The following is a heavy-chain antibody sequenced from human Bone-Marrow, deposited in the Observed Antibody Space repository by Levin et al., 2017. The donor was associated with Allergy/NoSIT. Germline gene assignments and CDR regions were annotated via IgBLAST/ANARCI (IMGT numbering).Heavy chain of an antibody. CDR1: GFTFDDYA. CDR3: ARDARSYFYSMDV. Sequence: GGSLRLSCAASGFTFDDYAMHWVRQVPGKGLEWVSGINWDSRNIGQADSVKGRFTISRDDAKKSLYLQMNRLTPEDTALYFCARDARSYFYSMDVWGQGTMVTVSS. V-gene: IGHV3-9*01. CDR2: INWDSRNI. J-gene: IGHJ6*02. D-gene: IGHD3-10*01.